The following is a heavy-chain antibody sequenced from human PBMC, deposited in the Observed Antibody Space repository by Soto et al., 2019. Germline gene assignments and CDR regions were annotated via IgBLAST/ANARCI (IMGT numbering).Heavy chain of an antibody. CDR1: GGSISSSNW. J-gene: IGHJ4*02. Sequence: QVQLQESGPGLVKPSGTLSLTCAVSGGSISSSNWWSWVRQPPGKGLEWIGEIYHSGSTNYNPSLKLRVTISVDKSKNQFVLKLSSVTAAHTAVYYCARMRGDYDFWSGYYTLWGYYFDYWGQGTLVTVSS. CDR3: ARMRGDYDFWSGYYTLWGYYFDY. CDR2: IYHSGST. D-gene: IGHD3-3*01. V-gene: IGHV4-4*02.